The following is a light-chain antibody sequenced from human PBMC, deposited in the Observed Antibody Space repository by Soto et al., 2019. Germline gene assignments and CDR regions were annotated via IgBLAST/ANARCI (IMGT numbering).Light chain of an antibody. CDR2: SVS. Sequence: QSALTQPASVSGCPGQSITISCSGTSSDIGAYDHVAWFQQFAGKTPELVIYSVSNRPSGVSYRFSGSKSGNTASLTISGLQADDEADYYCISYTVSRSYVFGPGTKVTVL. J-gene: IGLJ1*01. CDR3: ISYTVSRSYV. V-gene: IGLV2-14*01. CDR1: SSDIGAYDH.